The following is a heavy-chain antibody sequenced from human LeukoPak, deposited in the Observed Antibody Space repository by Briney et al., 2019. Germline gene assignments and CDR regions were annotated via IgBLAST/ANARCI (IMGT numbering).Heavy chain of an antibody. CDR3: ARGHGSGATIDY. D-gene: IGHD1-26*01. CDR2: INPNSGGT. Sequence: GAPVKVSCKASRYTFTDYWLHWVRQAPGQGLEWMGWINPNSGGTDYAQKFQGRVTMTRDTSVSTAYMELSRLRSDDTAVYYCARGHGSGATIDYWGQEPLVPVSS. J-gene: IGHJ4*02. CDR1: RYTFTDYW. V-gene: IGHV1-2*02.